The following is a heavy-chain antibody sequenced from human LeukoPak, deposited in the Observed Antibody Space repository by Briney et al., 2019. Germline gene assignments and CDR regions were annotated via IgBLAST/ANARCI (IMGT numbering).Heavy chain of an antibody. J-gene: IGHJ4*02. D-gene: IGHD3-22*01. CDR1: GYTFTSYA. CDR3: AILDYYDSSGYYYFDY. CDR2: IIPIFGTA. Sequence: ASVKVSCKASGYTFTSYAISWVRQAPGQGLEWMGGIIPIFGTANYAQKFQGRVTITADESTSTAYMELSSLRSEDTAVYYCAILDYYDSSGYYYFDYWGQGTLATVSS. V-gene: IGHV1-69*13.